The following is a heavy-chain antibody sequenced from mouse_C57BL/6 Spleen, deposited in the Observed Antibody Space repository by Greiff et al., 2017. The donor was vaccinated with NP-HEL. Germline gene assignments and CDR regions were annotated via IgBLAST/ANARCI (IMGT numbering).Heavy chain of an antibody. Sequence: QVQLKQSGPGLVQPSQSLSITCTVSGFSLTSYGVHWVRQSPGKGLEWLGVIWSGGSTDYNAAFISRLSISKDNSKSQVFFKMNSLQADDTAIYYCARNDGFAYWGQGTLVTVSA. CDR1: GFSLTSYG. J-gene: IGHJ3*01. CDR2: IWSGGST. CDR3: ARNDGFAY. V-gene: IGHV2-2*01.